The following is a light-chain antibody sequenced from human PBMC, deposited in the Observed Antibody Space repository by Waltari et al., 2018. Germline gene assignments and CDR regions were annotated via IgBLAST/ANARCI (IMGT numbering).Light chain of an antibody. Sequence: EIVMTQSPATLSVSPGERAILSCRASQSVSSNLAWYQQKPGQAPRLLIYGASTRATGIPARFSGSGSGTEFTLTISSLQSEDFAVYYCQQYNNWPLRTFGQGTKVEIK. CDR1: QSVSSN. J-gene: IGKJ1*01. CDR3: QQYNNWPLRT. CDR2: GAS. V-gene: IGKV3-15*01.